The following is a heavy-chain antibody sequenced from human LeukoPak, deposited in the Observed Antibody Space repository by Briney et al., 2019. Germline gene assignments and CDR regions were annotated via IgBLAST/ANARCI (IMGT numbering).Heavy chain of an antibody. CDR1: GFTFDDYA. D-gene: IGHD2-2*01. Sequence: GRSLRLSCAASGFTFDDYAMHWVRQAPGKGLEWVSGISWNSGSIGYADSVKGRFTISRDNAKNSLYLQMNSLRAEDTALYYCAKGLSQLLPEGXXXFDPWGQGTLVTVSS. CDR3: AKGLSQLLPEGXXXFDP. CDR2: ISWNSGSI. V-gene: IGHV3-9*01. J-gene: IGHJ5*02.